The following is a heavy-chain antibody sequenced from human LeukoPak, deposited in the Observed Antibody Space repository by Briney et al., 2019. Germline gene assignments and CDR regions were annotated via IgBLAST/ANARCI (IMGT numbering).Heavy chain of an antibody. V-gene: IGHV4-34*01. CDR1: GGSFSGYY. CDR3: ARGFGIVVVPAAIWFDP. D-gene: IGHD2-2*01. J-gene: IGHJ5*02. CDR2: INHSGST. Sequence: SETLSLTCAVYGGSFSGYYWSWIRQPPGKGLEWIGEINHSGSTNYNPSLKSRVTISVDTSKNQFSLKLSSVTAADTAVYYCARGFGIVVVPAAIWFDPWGQGTLVTVSS.